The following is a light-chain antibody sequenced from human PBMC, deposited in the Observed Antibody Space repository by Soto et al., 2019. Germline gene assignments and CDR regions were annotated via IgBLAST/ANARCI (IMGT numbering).Light chain of an antibody. CDR1: ASDIGGYTF. J-gene: IGLJ1*01. Sequence: QSALTQPPSASGSPGQSVAISCTGTASDIGGYTFVSWYQQHPGKAPKLLIYDVNKRPSGVPDRFSGSKSGNTASLTVSGLQAEDEADYYCSAHGGTNPYVFGTGTKLHRP. CDR3: SAHGGTNPYV. CDR2: DVN. V-gene: IGLV2-8*01.